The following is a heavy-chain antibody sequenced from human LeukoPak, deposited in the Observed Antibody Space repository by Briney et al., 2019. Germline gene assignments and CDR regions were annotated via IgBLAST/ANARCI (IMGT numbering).Heavy chain of an antibody. CDR3: AREPNGDYIGAFDF. J-gene: IGHJ3*01. D-gene: IGHD4-17*01. Sequence: GGSLRLSCTASGFTFRTYAMIWVRQAPGKGLEWVSAIRAGGDTTVYADAVRGRFTISRDNSNNALYLQMNELRADDTAVYYCAREPNGDYIGAFDFWGQGTMVTVSS. CDR2: IRAGGDTT. CDR1: GFTFRTYA. V-gene: IGHV3-23*01.